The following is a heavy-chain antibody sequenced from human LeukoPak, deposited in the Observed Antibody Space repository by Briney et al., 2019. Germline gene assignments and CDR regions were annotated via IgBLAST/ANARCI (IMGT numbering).Heavy chain of an antibody. CDR3: AKLFYYDSRGQFDY. J-gene: IGHJ4*02. CDR2: ISGSSDSA. Sequence: GGSLRLSCAASGFIFSTYAMSWVRQAPWKGLEWVSAISGSSDSAYYADSVKGRFTISRDNSKNTLYLQMNSLRAEDTAVYYCAKLFYYDSRGQFDYWGQGTLVTVSS. D-gene: IGHD3-22*01. V-gene: IGHV3-23*01. CDR1: GFIFSTYA.